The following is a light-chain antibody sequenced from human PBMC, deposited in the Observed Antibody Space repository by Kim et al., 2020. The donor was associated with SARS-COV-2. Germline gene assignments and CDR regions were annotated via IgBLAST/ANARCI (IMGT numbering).Light chain of an antibody. Sequence: EIAMTQSPATLSVSPGDTATLSCRASQSVSSNLAWYQQKPGQPPRLVIYGASTRATGIPARFSGTRSGTEFSLTIRSLQSEDFAIYYCQQYDHWRTFGQGTRVEIK. CDR3: QQYDHWRT. V-gene: IGKV3-15*01. CDR2: GAS. J-gene: IGKJ1*01. CDR1: QSVSSN.